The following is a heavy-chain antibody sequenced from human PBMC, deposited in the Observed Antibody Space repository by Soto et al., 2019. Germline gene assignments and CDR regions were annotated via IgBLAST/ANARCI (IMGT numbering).Heavy chain of an antibody. CDR3: ARAYGATWYFFGY. CDR1: VLTVNTYH. Sequence: GGSLRLSCAASVLTVNTYHVSWVRQAPGKGLEWVAVLFSGGDTKYGDSMKGRVTLSRDNSKNTLYLQMNNLRAEDTAVYYCARAYGATWYFFGYWGQGSMVTVSS. J-gene: IGHJ4*02. V-gene: IGHV3-66*01. D-gene: IGHD6-13*01. CDR2: LFSGGDT.